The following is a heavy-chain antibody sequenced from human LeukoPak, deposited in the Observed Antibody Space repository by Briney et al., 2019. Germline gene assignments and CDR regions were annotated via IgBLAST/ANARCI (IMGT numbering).Heavy chain of an antibody. D-gene: IGHD3-22*01. V-gene: IGHV3-53*04. CDR3: AREDYDIDY. CDR2: IFSGGTT. Sequence: PGGSLRLSCAASGFTVSSNYMSWVRQAPGKGLEWVSVIFSGGTTYYADSVKGRFTISRHNSENTLYLQMNSLRGEDTAVYYCAREDYDIDYWGQGTLVTVSS. CDR1: GFTVSSNY. J-gene: IGHJ4*02.